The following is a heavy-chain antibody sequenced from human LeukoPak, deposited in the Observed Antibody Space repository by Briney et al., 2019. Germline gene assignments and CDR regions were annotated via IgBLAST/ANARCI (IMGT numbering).Heavy chain of an antibody. Sequence: SQTLSLTCTVSGGSISSGSYYWSWIRQPAGKGLEWIGRIYTSGSTNYNPSLKSRVIISVDTSKNQFSLKLSSVTAADTAVYYCARDRKYYYDSSGYYYWGQGTLVTVSS. CDR2: IYTSGST. J-gene: IGHJ4*02. V-gene: IGHV4-61*02. CDR1: GGSISSGSYY. D-gene: IGHD3-22*01. CDR3: ARDRKYYYDSSGYYY.